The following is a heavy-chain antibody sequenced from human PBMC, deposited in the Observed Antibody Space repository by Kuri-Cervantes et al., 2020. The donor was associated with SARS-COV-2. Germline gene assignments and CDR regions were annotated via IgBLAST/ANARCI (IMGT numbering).Heavy chain of an antibody. Sequence: ASVKVSCKASGYTFTGYYMHWVRQAPGQGLEWMGWINPNSGGTNYAQKFQGSVTMTRDTSISTAYMELSRLRSDDTAVYYCARAAMAVYYFDYWGQGTLVTVSS. V-gene: IGHV1-2*02. D-gene: IGHD5-18*01. CDR2: INPNSGGT. J-gene: IGHJ4*02. CDR1: GYTFTGYY. CDR3: ARAAMAVYYFDY.